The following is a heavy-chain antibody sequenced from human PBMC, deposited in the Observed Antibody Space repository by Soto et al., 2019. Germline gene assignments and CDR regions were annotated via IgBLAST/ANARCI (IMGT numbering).Heavy chain of an antibody. CDR1: GFTFRSYE. D-gene: IGHD2-8*01. CDR2: ISSSGSTF. J-gene: IGHJ6*02. CDR3: AIEGVHRGNYYYYGISV. V-gene: IGHV3-48*03. Sequence: GGSLRLSCAASGFTFRSYELNWVRQAPGKGLEWVSYISSSGSTFYYADFMKSRVISFGDNANDSLHLQMNSVRAAATAVYYCAIEGVHRGNYYYYGISVCSQGNT.